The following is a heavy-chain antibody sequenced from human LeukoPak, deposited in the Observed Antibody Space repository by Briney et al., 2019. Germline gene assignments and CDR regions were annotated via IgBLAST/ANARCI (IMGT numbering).Heavy chain of an antibody. V-gene: IGHV1-24*01. CDR2: FDPEDGET. Sequence: GASVKVSCKVSGYTLTELSMHWVRQALGKGLEWMGGFDPEDGETIYAQKFQGRVTMTEDTSTDTAYMELSSLRSEDTAVYYCATDLRGYYDSSGPDFDYWGQGTLVTVSS. D-gene: IGHD3-22*01. J-gene: IGHJ4*02. CDR3: ATDLRGYYDSSGPDFDY. CDR1: GYTLTELS.